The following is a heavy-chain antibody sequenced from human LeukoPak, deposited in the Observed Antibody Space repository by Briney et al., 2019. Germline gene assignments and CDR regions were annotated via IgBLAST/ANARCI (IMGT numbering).Heavy chain of an antibody. CDR2: IYWDDDE. CDR3: ARSLSLGYCSSTSCPRNWFDP. V-gene: IGHV2-5*02. D-gene: IGHD2-2*01. CDR1: GFSLSTSGVG. Sequence: SGPTLVKPTQTLTLTCTFSGFSLSTSGVGVGWIRQPPGKALEWLALIYWDDDERYSPSLKSRLTITKDTSKNQVVLTMTNMDPVDTATYYCARSLSLGYCSSTSCPRNWFDPWGQGTLVTVSS. J-gene: IGHJ5*02.